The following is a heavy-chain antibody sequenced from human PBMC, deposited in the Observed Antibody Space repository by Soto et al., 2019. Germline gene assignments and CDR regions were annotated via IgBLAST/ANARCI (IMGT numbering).Heavy chain of an antibody. D-gene: IGHD6-19*01. CDR2: IYYSGST. CDR3: ARTIAVGLEGWFDP. V-gene: IGHV4-39*07. J-gene: IGHJ5*02. CDR1: GGSISSSSYY. Sequence: SETLSLTCTVSGGSISSSSYYWGWIRQPPGKGLEWIGSIYYSGSTYYNPSLKSRVTISVDTSKNQFSLRAEDTAVYYCARTIAVGLEGWFDPWGQGTLVTVSS.